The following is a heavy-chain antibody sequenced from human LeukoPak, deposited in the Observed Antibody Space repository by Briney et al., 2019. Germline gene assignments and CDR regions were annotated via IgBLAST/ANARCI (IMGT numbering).Heavy chain of an antibody. D-gene: IGHD5-18*01. CDR2: INHSGST. CDR3: ARDPQFVAARFNWFDP. CDR1: GGSFSGYY. V-gene: IGHV4-34*01. J-gene: IGHJ5*02. Sequence: NPSETLSLTCAVYGGSFSGYYWSWIRQPPGKGLEWIGEINHSGSTNYNPSLKSRVTISVDTSKNQFSLKLSSVTAADTAVSYCARDPQFVAARFNWFDPWGQGTLVTVSS.